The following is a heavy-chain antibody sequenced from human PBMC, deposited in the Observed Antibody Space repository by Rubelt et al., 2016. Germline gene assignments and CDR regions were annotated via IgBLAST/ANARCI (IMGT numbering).Heavy chain of an antibody. D-gene: IGHD6-19*01. CDR1: AFSFHDHY. V-gene: IGHV3-11*05. CDR2: ISHTSSYI. Sequence: GGSLRLSCAVSAFSFHDHYMSWFRQAPGKGLEWVSYISHTSSYIDYADSVKGRFTISRDNSKNTLYLQMNSLRAEDTAVYYCAKDGGRSSGRWYFDLWGRGTLVTVSS. J-gene: IGHJ2*01. CDR3: AKDGGRSSGRWYFDL.